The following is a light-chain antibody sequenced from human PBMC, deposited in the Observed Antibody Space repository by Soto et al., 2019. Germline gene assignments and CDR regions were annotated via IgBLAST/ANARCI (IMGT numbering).Light chain of an antibody. CDR1: QSVNSY. CDR2: DTF. V-gene: IGKV3-11*01. J-gene: IGKJ2*01. CDR3: QHRTSRYT. Sequence: EIVLTQSPATLSLSPGERATLSCTASQSVNSYLAWYQHRPGQAPRLLIYDTFNRATGVPARFSGSGSGTEFTLTISSLEPEDFAVYYCQHRTSRYTFGQGTKVDIK.